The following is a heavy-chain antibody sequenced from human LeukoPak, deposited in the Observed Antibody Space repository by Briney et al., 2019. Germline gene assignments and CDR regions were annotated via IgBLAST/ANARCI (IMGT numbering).Heavy chain of an antibody. CDR1: GFTFSSYW. D-gene: IGHD2-2*01. Sequence: GGSLRLSCGASGFTFSSYWMHWVRQAPGKGLVWVSRINNDGSSTSYADSVQGRFTISRDNAKNSLYLQMNSLRAEDTAVYYCARFCSTSCYGGIDYWGQGTLVTVSS. CDR3: ARFCSTSCYGGIDY. J-gene: IGHJ4*02. CDR2: INNDGSST. V-gene: IGHV3-74*01.